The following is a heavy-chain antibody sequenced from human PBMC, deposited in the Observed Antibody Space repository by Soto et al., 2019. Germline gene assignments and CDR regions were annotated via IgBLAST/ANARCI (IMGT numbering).Heavy chain of an antibody. J-gene: IGHJ2*01. Sequence: QITLKESGPTLVKPTQTLTLTCTSSGFTLSTSGVGVGWIRQPPGKALEWLALIYWDDDKRYSPSLKSRLTITKDTSKNQVVLTMTNMDPVDTATYYCAHSSSSRVRGTGSWYFDLWGRGTLVTVSS. CDR2: IYWDDDK. CDR3: AHSSSSRVRGTGSWYFDL. V-gene: IGHV2-5*02. D-gene: IGHD3-10*02. CDR1: GFTLSTSGVG.